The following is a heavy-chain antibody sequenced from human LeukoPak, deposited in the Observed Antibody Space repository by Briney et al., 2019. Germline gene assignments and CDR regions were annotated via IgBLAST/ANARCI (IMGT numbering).Heavy chain of an antibody. V-gene: IGHV3-74*01. J-gene: IGHJ5*02. CDR2: INSDGSST. CDR1: GFTFSSYW. Sequence: GGSLGLSCAASGFTFSSYWMHWVRQAPGKGLVWVSRINSDGSSTSYADSVKGRFTISRDNAKNTLYLQMNSLRAEDTAVYYCARGSLYYDILTGDIFDAWGQGTLVTVSS. CDR3: ARGSLYYDILTGDIFDA. D-gene: IGHD3-9*01.